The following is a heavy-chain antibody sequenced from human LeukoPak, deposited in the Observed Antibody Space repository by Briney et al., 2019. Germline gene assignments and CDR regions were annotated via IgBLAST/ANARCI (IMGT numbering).Heavy chain of an antibody. CDR1: GFSFSNYD. CDR2: LWYDGSNK. J-gene: IGHJ4*02. D-gene: IGHD4-17*01. V-gene: IGHV3-33*01. Sequence: GRSLRLSCAASGFSFSNYDMHWVSQAPGKGLEWGAVLWYDGSNKYYADSVKGRFTISRDNSKNTLYLQMNSLRVEDTAVYYCARGDPTVTTKQNFDYWGQGTLVTVSS. CDR3: ARGDPTVTTKQNFDY.